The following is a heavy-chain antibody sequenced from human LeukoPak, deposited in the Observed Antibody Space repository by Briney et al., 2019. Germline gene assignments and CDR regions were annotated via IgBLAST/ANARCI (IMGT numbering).Heavy chain of an antibody. CDR3: TRGRYCSSTSCSPNWFDP. V-gene: IGHV3-15*01. CDR1: GFTFSNAW. Sequence: GGSLRLSCAASGFTFSNAWMSWVRQAPGKGLEWVGRIKSKTDGGTTDYAAPVEGRFTISRDDSKNTLYLQMNSLKTEDTAVCYCTRGRYCSSTSCSPNWFDPWGQGTLVTVSS. CDR2: IKSKTDGGTT. D-gene: IGHD2-2*01. J-gene: IGHJ5*02.